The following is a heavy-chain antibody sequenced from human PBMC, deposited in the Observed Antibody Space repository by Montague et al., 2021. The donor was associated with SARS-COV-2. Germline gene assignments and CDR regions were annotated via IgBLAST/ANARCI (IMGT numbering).Heavy chain of an antibody. CDR3: ARGGGHYNYGSDV. D-gene: IGHD2-15*01. Sequence: SRSSDYSHSLKSRVTISLDTSKNQFSLKVTPVTAADTAVYYCARGGGHYNYGSDVWGPGTTVTVSS. V-gene: IGHV4-59*09. J-gene: IGHJ6*02. CDR2: SRSS.